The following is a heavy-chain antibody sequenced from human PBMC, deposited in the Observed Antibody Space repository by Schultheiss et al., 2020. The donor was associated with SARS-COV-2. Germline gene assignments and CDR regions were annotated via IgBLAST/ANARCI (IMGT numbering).Heavy chain of an antibody. CDR2: IYYSGST. CDR3: ARGPHYSGSYYGMDV. CDR1: GGSISSSNW. D-gene: IGHD1-26*01. V-gene: IGHV4-4*02. Sequence: SETLSLTCAVSGGSISSSNWWSWVRQPPGKGLEWIGYIYYSGSTYYNPSLKSRVTISVDTSKNQFSLKLSSVTAADTAVYYCARGPHYSGSYYGMDVWGQGTTVTVSS. J-gene: IGHJ6*02.